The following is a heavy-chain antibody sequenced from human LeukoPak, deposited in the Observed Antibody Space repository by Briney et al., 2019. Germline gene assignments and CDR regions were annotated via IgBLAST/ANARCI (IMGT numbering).Heavy chain of an antibody. CDR2: ISAYIGNT. V-gene: IGHV1-18*01. Sequence: ASVKVSCKASGYTFTSYGISWVRQAPGQGLEWMGWISAYIGNTNYAQKLQGRVTMTTDTSTSTAYMELRSLRSDDTAVYYCAREVVVAATREGSFVYWGQGTLVTVSS. CDR1: GYTFTSYG. D-gene: IGHD2-15*01. J-gene: IGHJ4*02. CDR3: AREVVVAATREGSFVY.